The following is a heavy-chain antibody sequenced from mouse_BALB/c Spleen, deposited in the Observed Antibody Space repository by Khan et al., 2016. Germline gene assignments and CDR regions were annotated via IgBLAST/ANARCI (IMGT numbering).Heavy chain of an antibody. CDR1: GYSITSGYY. CDR3: VTSPRVYAMDY. Sequence: EVQLQESGPGLVKPSQSLSLTCSVTGYSITSGYYWNWIRQFPGNKLEWMGYISYDGSNNDNPSPKNRISITRATSKNQFFLKSNSVHSENTSTYHCVTSPRVYAMDYWGHGTSLTVSS. J-gene: IGHJ4*01. V-gene: IGHV3-6*02. CDR2: ISYDGSN.